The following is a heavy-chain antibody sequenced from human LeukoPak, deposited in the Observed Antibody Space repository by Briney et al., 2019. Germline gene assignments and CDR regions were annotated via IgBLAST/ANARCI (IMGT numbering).Heavy chain of an antibody. V-gene: IGHV3-23*01. CDR2: ISGGGGTT. D-gene: IGHD5-18*01. J-gene: IGHJ4*02. CDR3: AREEGYIYGLLDY. Sequence: GGSLRLSCAASGFTFSNYGMSWVRQARGKGPEWVSAISGGGGTTYYADSVKGRFTISRDNSKNTLYLQMNSLRADDTAVYYCAREEGYIYGLLDYWGQGTLVTVSS. CDR1: GFTFSNYG.